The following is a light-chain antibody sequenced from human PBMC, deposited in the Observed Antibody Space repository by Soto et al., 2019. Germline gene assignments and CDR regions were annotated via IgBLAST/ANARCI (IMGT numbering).Light chain of an antibody. CDR2: GAS. Sequence: EIALTQSPGTLSLSLGARATLSCRASQTVTVNNLGWYQQKPGKAPRLLMYGASNRATGVPDRFSGSGSGTDFTLTISGLQPDDFAMYYCQQYECSPWTFGQGTKVEVQ. V-gene: IGKV3-20*01. J-gene: IGKJ1*01. CDR1: QTVTVNN. CDR3: QQYECSPWT.